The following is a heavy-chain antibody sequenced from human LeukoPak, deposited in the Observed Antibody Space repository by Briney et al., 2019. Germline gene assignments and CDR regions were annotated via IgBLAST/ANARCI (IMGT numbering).Heavy chain of an antibody. V-gene: IGHV1-24*01. J-gene: IGHJ4*02. CDR1: GYTLTELS. CDR2: FDPEDGET. Sequence: ASVKVSCKVSGYTLTELSMHWVRQAPGKGLEWMGGFDPEDGETIYAQKFQGRVTMTEGTSTDTAYMELSSLRSEDTAVYYCATTYYYDSSGYSLFDYWGQGTLVTVSS. CDR3: ATTYYYDSSGYSLFDY. D-gene: IGHD3-22*01.